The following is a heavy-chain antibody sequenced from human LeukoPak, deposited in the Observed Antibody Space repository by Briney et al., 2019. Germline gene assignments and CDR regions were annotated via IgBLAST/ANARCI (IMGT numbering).Heavy chain of an antibody. CDR2: INPNSGGT. V-gene: IGHV1-2*02. CDR1: GYTFTSCY. Sequence: GASVKVSCTASGYTFTSCYLYWVRQAPGQGLEWMGWINPNSGGTNYAQKFQGRVTMTRDTSISTAYMELSRLRSDDTAVYYCAREGQQLVRGAFDIWGQGTMVTVSS. J-gene: IGHJ3*02. D-gene: IGHD6-13*01. CDR3: AREGQQLVRGAFDI.